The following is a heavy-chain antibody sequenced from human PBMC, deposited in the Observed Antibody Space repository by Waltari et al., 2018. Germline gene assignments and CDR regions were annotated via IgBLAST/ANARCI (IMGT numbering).Heavy chain of an antibody. J-gene: IGHJ5*02. CDR3: AKGALFDP. CDR1: GFTFSSYC. Sequence: QVQLVESGGGVVQPGRSLRLSCAASGFTFSSYCMHWVRQAPGKGLEWVAVISYDGSNKYYADSVKGRFTISRDNSKNTLYLQMNSLRAEDTAVYYCAKGALFDPWGQGTLVTVSS. CDR2: ISYDGSNK. V-gene: IGHV3-30*18.